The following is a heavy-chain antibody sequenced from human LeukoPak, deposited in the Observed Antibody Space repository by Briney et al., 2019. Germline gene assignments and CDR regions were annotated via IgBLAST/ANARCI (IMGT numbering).Heavy chain of an antibody. CDR2: ISYDGSNK. J-gene: IGHJ4*02. D-gene: IGHD6-13*01. CDR3: ARDREQQLGPFDY. V-gene: IGHV3-30*04. CDR1: GFTFSSYA. Sequence: GRSLRLSCAASGFTFSSYAMHWVRQAPGKGLEWVAVISYDGSNKYYADSVKGRFTISRDNSKNTLYLQMNSLRAEDTAVYYCARDREQQLGPFDYWGQGTLVTVSP.